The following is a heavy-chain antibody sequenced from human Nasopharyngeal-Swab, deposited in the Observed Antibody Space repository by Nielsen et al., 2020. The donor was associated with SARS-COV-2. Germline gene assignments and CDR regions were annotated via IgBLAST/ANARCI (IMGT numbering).Heavy chain of an antibody. V-gene: IGHV1-46*01. CDR3: ARGWTMIVVVSDYYYGMDV. CDR2: INPSGGST. D-gene: IGHD3-22*01. Sequence: ASVKVSCKASGYTFTSYYMHWVRQAPGQGLEWMGIINPSGGSTSYAQKFQGRVTMTRDTSTSTVYMELSSLRSEDTAVYYCARGWTMIVVVSDYYYGMDVWGQGTTVTVSS. CDR1: GYTFTSYY. J-gene: IGHJ6*02.